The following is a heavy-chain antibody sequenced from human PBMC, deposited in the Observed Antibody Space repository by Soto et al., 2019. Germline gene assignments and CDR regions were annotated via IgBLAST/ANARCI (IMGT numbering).Heavy chain of an antibody. CDR1: GFTFSTYA. V-gene: IGHV3-23*01. D-gene: IGHD2-15*01. Sequence: GGSLRLSCVASGFTFSTYAMGWVRQAPGKGLEWVSTINNSGGKTFYADSVKGRFTISRDNSKNTLDLQMNSLRVEDTAVYYCAKYSGVLVSAWYFDYWGRGTLVTVSS. CDR3: AKYSGVLVSAWYFDY. J-gene: IGHJ4*02. CDR2: INNSGGKT.